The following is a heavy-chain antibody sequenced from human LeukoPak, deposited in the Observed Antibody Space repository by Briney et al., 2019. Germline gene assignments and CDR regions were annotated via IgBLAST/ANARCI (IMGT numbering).Heavy chain of an antibody. CDR2: INPSGGST. V-gene: IGHV1-46*03. J-gene: IGHJ4*02. D-gene: IGHD2-2*02. CDR1: GYTFTGYY. CDR3: ARRYCSSTSCYIFSDGGVDY. Sequence: GASVKVSCKASGYTFTGYYMHWVRQAPGQGLEWMGIINPSGGSTSYAQKFQGRVTMTRDTSTSTVYMELSSLRSEDTAVYYCARRYCSSTSCYIFSDGGVDYWGQGTLVTVSS.